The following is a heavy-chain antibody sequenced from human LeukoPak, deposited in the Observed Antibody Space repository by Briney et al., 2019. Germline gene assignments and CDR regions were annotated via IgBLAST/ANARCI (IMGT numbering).Heavy chain of an antibody. D-gene: IGHD6-6*01. V-gene: IGHV1-46*01. J-gene: IGHJ5*02. CDR1: GYTFTSYY. Sequence: ASVKVSCKASGYTFTSYYMHWVRQAPGQGLEWMGIINPSGGSTSYAQKFQGRVTITADKSTSTAYMELSRLRSDDTAVYYCARDLGYSSSSVIDPWGQGTLVTVSS. CDR2: INPSGGST. CDR3: ARDLGYSSSSVIDP.